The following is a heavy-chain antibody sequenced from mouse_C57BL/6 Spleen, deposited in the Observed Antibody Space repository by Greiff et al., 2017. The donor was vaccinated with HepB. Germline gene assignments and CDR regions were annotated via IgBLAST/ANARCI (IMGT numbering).Heavy chain of an antibody. D-gene: IGHD2-10*02. V-gene: IGHV5-9*01. CDR2: ISGGGGNT. J-gene: IGHJ2*01. Sequence: EVKLMESGGGLVKPGGSLKLSCAASGFTFSSYPMSWVRQTPEKRLEWVATISGGGGNTYYPESVKGRFTISRDNAKNTLYLQMSSLRSEDTALYYCARYDVYYFDYWGQGTALTVSS. CDR3: ARYDVYYFDY. CDR1: GFTFSSYP.